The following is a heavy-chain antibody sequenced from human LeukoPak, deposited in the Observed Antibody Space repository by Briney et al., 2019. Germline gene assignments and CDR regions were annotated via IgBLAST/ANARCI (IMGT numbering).Heavy chain of an antibody. D-gene: IGHD7-27*01. CDR2: INPSGGST. CDR3: ARDHEGGTGDSDY. Sequence: ASVRVSCKASGYTFTSYYMHWVRQAPGQGLEWMGIINPSGGSTSYAQKFQGRVTMTRDTSTSTVYMELSSLRSEGTAVYYCARDHEGGTGDSDYWGQGTLVTVSS. V-gene: IGHV1-46*01. J-gene: IGHJ4*02. CDR1: GYTFTSYY.